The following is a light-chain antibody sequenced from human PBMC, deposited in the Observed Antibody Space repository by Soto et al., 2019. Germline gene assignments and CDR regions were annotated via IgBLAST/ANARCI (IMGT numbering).Light chain of an antibody. V-gene: IGKV3D-11*02. Sequence: EIVLTQSPANLSLSPGDRSTLSCRASQSVSGYLAWYQQKPGQAPRLLIYGASSRATGIPDRFSGSGPGTDFTLTINSLQAEDVAVYYCQQYYSNPFTFGGGTKVDI. CDR3: QQYYSNPFT. CDR2: GAS. J-gene: IGKJ4*01. CDR1: QSVSGY.